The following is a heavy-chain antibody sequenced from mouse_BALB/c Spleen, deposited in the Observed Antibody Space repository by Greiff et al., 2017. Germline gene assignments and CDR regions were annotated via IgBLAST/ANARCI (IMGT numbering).Heavy chain of an antibody. D-gene: IGHD1-1*01. V-gene: IGHV2-6-5*01. CDR1: GFSLTDYG. CDR3: ANFNYYGSLWYFDV. CDR2: IWGGGST. J-gene: IGHJ1*01. Sequence: VKVVESGPGLVAPSQSLSITCTVSGFSLTDYGVSWIRQPPGKGLEWLGVIWGGGSTYYNSALKSRLSISKDNSKSQVFLKMNSLQTDDTAMYYCANFNYYGSLWYFDVWGAGTTVTVSS.